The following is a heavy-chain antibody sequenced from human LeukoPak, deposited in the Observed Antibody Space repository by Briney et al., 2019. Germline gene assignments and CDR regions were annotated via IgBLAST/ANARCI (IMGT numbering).Heavy chain of an antibody. CDR2: IYYSGST. CDR3: ARGVWFGESSYYDY. J-gene: IGHJ4*02. D-gene: IGHD3-10*01. CDR1: GGSISSGDYY. V-gene: IGHV4-30-4*01. Sequence: PSETLSLTCTVSGGSISSGDYYWSWIRQRPGKGLEWIGYIYYSGSTYYNPSLKSRVTMSVDTSKNQFSLKLSSVTAADTAVYCCARGVWFGESSYYDYWGQGTLVTVSS.